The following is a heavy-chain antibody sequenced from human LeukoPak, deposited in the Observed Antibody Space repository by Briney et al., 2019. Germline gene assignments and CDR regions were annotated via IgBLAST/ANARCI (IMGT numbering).Heavy chain of an antibody. J-gene: IGHJ6*03. Sequence: GGSLRLSCAASGFTFDDYGMSWVRQAPGKGLEYVSGVNWNGGSTGYADSVKGRFSISRDNAKNFLYLQMNSLRVEDTALYYCARNTLSMIRGIIGHYYNYMDVWGKGTTVTVSS. V-gene: IGHV3-20*04. CDR1: GFTFDDYG. CDR2: VNWNGGST. D-gene: IGHD3-10*01. CDR3: ARNTLSMIRGIIGHYYNYMDV.